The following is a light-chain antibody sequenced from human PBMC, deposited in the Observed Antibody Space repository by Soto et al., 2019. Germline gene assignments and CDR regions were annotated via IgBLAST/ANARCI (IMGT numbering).Light chain of an antibody. V-gene: IGKV3-20*01. Sequence: EIVLTQSPGTLSLSPGERATLSCRASQSVSSNFFAWYQQKPGQAPRLVIYGASSRPTGIPDRFSGSGSGTEFTLTISSLQPDDFATYYCQHYNSYSEAFGQGTKVDIK. CDR1: QSVSSNF. J-gene: IGKJ1*01. CDR2: GAS. CDR3: QHYNSYSEA.